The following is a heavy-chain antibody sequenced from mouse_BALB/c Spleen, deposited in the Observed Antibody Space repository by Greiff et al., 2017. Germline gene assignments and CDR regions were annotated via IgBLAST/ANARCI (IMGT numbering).Heavy chain of an antibody. CDR1: GYTFTSYW. D-gene: IGHD2-1*01. CDR2: INPSTGYT. CDR3: ARSIYQGFDY. V-gene: IGHV1-7*01. Sequence: VQLQQSGAELAKPGASVKMSCKASGYTFTSYWMHWVKQRPGQGLEWIGYINPSTGYTEYNQKFKDKATLTADKSSSTAYMQLSSLTSEDSAVYYCARSIYQGFDYWGQGTTLTVSS. J-gene: IGHJ2*01.